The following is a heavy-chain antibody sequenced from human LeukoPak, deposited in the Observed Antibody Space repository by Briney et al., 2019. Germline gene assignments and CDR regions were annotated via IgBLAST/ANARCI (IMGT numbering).Heavy chain of an antibody. J-gene: IGHJ4*02. D-gene: IGHD4-23*01. V-gene: IGHV3-30*02. CDR3: AKDLHGGYSSDY. Sequence: GGSLRLSCAASGFTFNNFGMHWFRRAPGKGREWVSFIGYEGVNKYYADSVTGRFTISKDNSKAKLYLQMNSLRPEDTAVYYCAKDLHGGYSSDYWGQGTLVTVFS. CDR2: IGYEGVNK. CDR1: GFTFNNFG.